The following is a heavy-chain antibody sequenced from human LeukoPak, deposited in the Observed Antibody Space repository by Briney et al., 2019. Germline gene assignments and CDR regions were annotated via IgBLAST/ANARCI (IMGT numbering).Heavy chain of an antibody. Sequence: GGSLRLSCAASGFTFSSYAMSWVRQAPGKGLEWVSLISGSGDSTYYADSVKGRCTISRDNSRNRLYLRINSLRDDDTAVYYCAKDSAPNWFDPWGQGTLVTVSS. J-gene: IGHJ5*02. CDR3: AKDSAPNWFDP. V-gene: IGHV3-23*01. CDR2: ISGSGDST. CDR1: GFTFSSYA.